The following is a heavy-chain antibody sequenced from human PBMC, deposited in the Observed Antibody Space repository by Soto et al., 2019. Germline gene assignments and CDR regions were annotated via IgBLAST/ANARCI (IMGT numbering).Heavy chain of an antibody. Sequence: QVQLQESGPGLVKPSQTLSLTCTVSGGSISSGGYYWSWIRQHPGKGLEWIGYIYYSGRTYYNPSLKSRVTISVDTSKNQFSLKLSSVTAADTAVYYCAREVDDSSGYPYFDYWGQGTLVTVSS. J-gene: IGHJ4*02. CDR1: GGSISSGGYY. D-gene: IGHD3-22*01. CDR2: IYYSGRT. V-gene: IGHV4-31*03. CDR3: AREVDDSSGYPYFDY.